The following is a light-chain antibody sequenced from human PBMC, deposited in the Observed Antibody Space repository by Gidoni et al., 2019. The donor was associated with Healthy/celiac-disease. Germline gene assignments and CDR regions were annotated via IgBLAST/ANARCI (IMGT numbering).Light chain of an antibody. V-gene: IGKV1-5*03. CDR1: QSISSW. J-gene: IGKJ1*01. CDR3: QQYNSYSWT. Sequence: DIQMTQSPSTLSASVGDRVTITCRASQSISSWLAWYQQKPGKAPKLLIYKASSLESGVPSRFSGSGSGTEFTITSSSLQPDDVATYYCQQYNSYSWTFGQGTKVEIK. CDR2: KAS.